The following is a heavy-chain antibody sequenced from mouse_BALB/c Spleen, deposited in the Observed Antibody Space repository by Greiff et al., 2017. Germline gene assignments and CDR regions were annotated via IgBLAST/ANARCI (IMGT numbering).Heavy chain of an antibody. Sequence: EVQVVESGGGLVQPGGSLKLSCAASGFTFSSYGMSWVRQTPDKRLELVATINSNGGSTYYPDSVKGRFTISRDNAKNTLYLQMSSLKSEDTAMYYCARDRRDVWYFDVWGAGTTVTVSS. V-gene: IGHV5-6-3*01. CDR2: INSNGGST. CDR3: ARDRRDVWYFDV. D-gene: IGHD3-3*01. CDR1: GFTFSSYG. J-gene: IGHJ1*01.